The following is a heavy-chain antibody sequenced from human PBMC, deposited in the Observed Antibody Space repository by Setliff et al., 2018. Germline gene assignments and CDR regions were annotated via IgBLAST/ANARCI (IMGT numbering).Heavy chain of an antibody. Sequence: GGSLRLSCAASRFTFSNYWMSWVRQAPGKGLEWVANIKEDGSEKYYVDSVKGRFTISRDNAKNSLDLQMDSLRAEDTAVYYCVRETDFDFWSGSSQWDYWGQGTLVTVSS. V-gene: IGHV3-7*01. CDR2: IKEDGSEK. J-gene: IGHJ4*02. CDR3: VRETDFDFWSGSSQWDY. D-gene: IGHD3-3*01. CDR1: RFTFSNYW.